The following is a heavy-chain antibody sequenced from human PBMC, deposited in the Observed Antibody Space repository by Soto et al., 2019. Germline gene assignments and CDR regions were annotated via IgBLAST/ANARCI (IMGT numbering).Heavy chain of an antibody. Sequence: SLRLSCAASGFTFSSYWMSWVRQAPGKGLEWVANIKQDGSEKYYVDSVKGRFTISRDNAKNSLYLQMNSLRAEDTAVYYCARDITMVRGACGMDVWGQGTTVTVSS. J-gene: IGHJ6*02. CDR3: ARDITMVRGACGMDV. CDR2: IKQDGSEK. CDR1: GFTFSSYW. V-gene: IGHV3-7*03. D-gene: IGHD3-10*01.